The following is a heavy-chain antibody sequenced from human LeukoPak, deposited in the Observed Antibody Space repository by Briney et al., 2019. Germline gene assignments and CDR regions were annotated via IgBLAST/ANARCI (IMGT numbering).Heavy chain of an antibody. Sequence: GGSLRLSCAASGFTVSNAWMSWVRQAPGKGLEWVGRIKSKTDGETTDYAAPVKGRFTISRDDSKNTLYLQMNSLKREDTAVYYCTTVYSDSGGFYFNYCDYWGQGTLVTVST. CDR3: TTVYSDSGGFYFNYCDY. CDR2: IKSKTDGETT. CDR1: GFTVSNAW. J-gene: IGHJ4*02. V-gene: IGHV3-15*01. D-gene: IGHD3-22*01.